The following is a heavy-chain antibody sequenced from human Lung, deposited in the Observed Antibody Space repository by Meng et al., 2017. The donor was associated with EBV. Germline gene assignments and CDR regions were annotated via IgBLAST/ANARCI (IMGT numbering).Heavy chain of an antibody. D-gene: IGHD1-7*01. J-gene: IGHJ5*02. V-gene: IGHV3-21*02. CDR1: GFIFSDYN. CDR2: ISSANSYI. Sequence: EVQLVESGGGLVKPGESLRLSCAASGFIFSDYNMNWIRQAPGKGLEWVSSISSANSYIYYADSVKGRFTISRDNAKNSLSLQMSSLRVEDTAVYYCARLSGTGWFDPWGQGTMVTVAS. CDR3: ARLSGTGWFDP.